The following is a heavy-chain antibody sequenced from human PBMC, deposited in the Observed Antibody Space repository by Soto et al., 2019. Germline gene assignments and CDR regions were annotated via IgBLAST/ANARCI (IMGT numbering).Heavy chain of an antibody. CDR2: IIPILGRP. Sequence: QVQLVQSGAEVQKPGSSVNVSCKASGDTPSTYAISWVRQAPGQGLECMGGIIPILGRPNYAQRFQGKITISAEKSTRTTYKELNSVTSADTAMFYCAIFGLDVDSWGQGTLVIVSS. D-gene: IGHD3-3*01. J-gene: IGHJ4*02. CDR3: AIFGLDVDS. CDR1: GDTPSTYA. V-gene: IGHV1-69*14.